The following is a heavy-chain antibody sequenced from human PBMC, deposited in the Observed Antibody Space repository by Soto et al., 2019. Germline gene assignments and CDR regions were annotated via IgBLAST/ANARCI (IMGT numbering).Heavy chain of an antibody. CDR3: ARDGYDFWRTYYFDY. Sequence: QVQLVESGGGVGQPGRSLRLSCAASGFTFSSYAMHWVRQAPGKGLEWVAVISYDGSNKYYADSVKGRFTISRDNSKNTLYLQMNSLRAEDTAVYYCARDGYDFWRTYYFDYWGQGTLVTVSS. D-gene: IGHD3-3*01. V-gene: IGHV3-30-3*01. CDR1: GFTFSSYA. CDR2: ISYDGSNK. J-gene: IGHJ4*02.